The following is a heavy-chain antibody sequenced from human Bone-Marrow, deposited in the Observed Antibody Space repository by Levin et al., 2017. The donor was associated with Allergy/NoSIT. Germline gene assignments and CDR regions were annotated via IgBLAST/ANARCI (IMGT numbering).Heavy chain of an antibody. D-gene: IGHD6-13*01. Sequence: HSQTLSLTCAISGDSVSSTSAAWHWIRQSPSRGLEWLGRTYYRSKWYNDYAVSVKSRITINPDTSKNQFSLQLNSVTPEDTAVYYCANGSSWYVSTLDYWGQGTLVTVSS. CDR1: GDSVSSTSAA. CDR3: ANGSSWYVSTLDY. V-gene: IGHV6-1*01. J-gene: IGHJ4*02. CDR2: TYYRSKWYN.